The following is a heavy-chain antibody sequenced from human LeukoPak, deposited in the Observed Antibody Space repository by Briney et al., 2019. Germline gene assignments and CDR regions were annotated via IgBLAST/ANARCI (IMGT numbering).Heavy chain of an antibody. J-gene: IGHJ6*04. Sequence: PGRSLRLSCAASGFTFDDYAMHWVRQAPGKGLEWVSGISWNSGSIGYADSVKGRFTISRDNAKNSLYLQMNSLRAEDMALYYCAKDTPLDVWGKGTTVTVSS. CDR1: GFTFDDYA. CDR2: ISWNSGSI. V-gene: IGHV3-9*03. CDR3: AKDTPLDV.